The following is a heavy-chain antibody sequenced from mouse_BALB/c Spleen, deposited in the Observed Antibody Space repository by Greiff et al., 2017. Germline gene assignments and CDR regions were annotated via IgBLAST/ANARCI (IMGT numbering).Heavy chain of an antibody. V-gene: IGHV2-6-7*01. CDR3: ARDGYYRYDDGYFDV. J-gene: IGHJ1*01. Sequence: VMLVESGPGLVAPSQSLSITCTVSGFSLTGYGVNWVRQPPGKGLEWLGMIWGDGSTDYNSALKSRLSISKDNSKSQVFLKMNSLQTDDTARFYCARDGYYRYDDGYFDVWGAGTTVTVSS. CDR1: GFSLTGYG. CDR2: IWGDGST. D-gene: IGHD2-14*01.